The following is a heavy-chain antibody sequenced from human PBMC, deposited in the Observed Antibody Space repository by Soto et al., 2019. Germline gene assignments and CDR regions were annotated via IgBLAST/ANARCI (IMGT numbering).Heavy chain of an antibody. D-gene: IGHD3-22*01. Sequence: QVQLVQSGAEVKKPGASVKVSCKASGYTFTSYGISWVRQAPGQGLEWMGWISAYNGNTNYAQKLHGRVTMTTDTSTSTAYMELRSLRSDDTAVYYCARDSYYDSSGYPPFYYYYGMDVWGQGTTVTVSS. CDR3: ARDSYYDSSGYPPFYYYYGMDV. CDR2: ISAYNGNT. CDR1: GYTFTSYG. J-gene: IGHJ6*02. V-gene: IGHV1-18*01.